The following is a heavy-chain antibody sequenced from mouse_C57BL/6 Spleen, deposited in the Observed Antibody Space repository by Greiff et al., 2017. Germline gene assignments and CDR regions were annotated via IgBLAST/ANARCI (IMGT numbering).Heavy chain of an antibody. CDR2: IDPTDSNT. J-gene: IGHJ2*01. D-gene: IGHD1-1*01. V-gene: IGHV1-69*01. CDR3: ARWGSIFDY. CDR1: GYTFTSSW. Sequence: QVQLQQPGAELVMPGASVKLSCKASGYTFTSSWMHWVQQRPGQGLEWIGEIDPTDSNTYYNQEFKGKSTLTVDKSSSTAYMQLSSLTSEGAAVYYCARWGSIFDYWGQGTTLTVSS.